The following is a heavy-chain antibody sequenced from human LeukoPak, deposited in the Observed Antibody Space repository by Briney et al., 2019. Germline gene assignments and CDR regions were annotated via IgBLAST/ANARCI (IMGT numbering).Heavy chain of an antibody. CDR3: ARSLGILTGGYMDV. V-gene: IGHV3-74*01. Sequence: GGSLRLSCAASGFTFSSYWMHWVRQAPGKGLVWVPRINTDGSSTSYADSVKGRFTISRDNAKNTLYLQMNSLRAEDTAVYYCARSLGILTGGYMDVWGKGTTVTVSS. CDR1: GFTFSSYW. CDR2: INTDGSST. J-gene: IGHJ6*03. D-gene: IGHD3-9*01.